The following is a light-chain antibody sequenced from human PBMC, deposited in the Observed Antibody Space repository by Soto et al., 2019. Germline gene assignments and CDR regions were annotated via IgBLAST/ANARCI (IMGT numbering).Light chain of an antibody. CDR1: SSNIGAGYD. CDR3: QSYDSSLYV. CDR2: GNS. V-gene: IGLV1-40*01. Sequence: QSVLTQPPSVSGAPGQRVTISCTGSSSNIGAGYDVHWYQQLPGTAPKLLIYGNSNRPSGVPDRFSGSKSGTSASLAITGLQAEDEADYYCQSYDSSLYVFGTGTKVTGL. J-gene: IGLJ1*01.